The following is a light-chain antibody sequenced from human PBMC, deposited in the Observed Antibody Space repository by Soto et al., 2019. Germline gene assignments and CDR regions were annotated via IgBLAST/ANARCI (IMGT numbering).Light chain of an antibody. CDR1: SSNIGNNY. Sequence: QSVLTQPPSVSAPPGQKVTISCSGSSSNIGNNYVSWYQQLPGTAPKLLIYDNNKRPSEIPDRFSGSTSGTSATLGITGLQTGDEADYYCATWDNSLSGVVFGGGTKVTVL. CDR3: ATWDNSLSGVV. V-gene: IGLV1-51*01. J-gene: IGLJ2*01. CDR2: DNN.